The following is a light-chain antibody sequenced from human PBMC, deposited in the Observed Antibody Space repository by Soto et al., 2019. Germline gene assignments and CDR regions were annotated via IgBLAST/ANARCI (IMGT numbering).Light chain of an antibody. Sequence: EAVMTQSPTTLSVSPGEKVTLSCRASQTISNNLAWYRKKPGQAPSLLIYGISTRATGLPARFSGSGSGTEFTLTISSLQSDDFALYYCQQYNNWPHTFGQGTKLEIK. CDR2: GIS. J-gene: IGKJ2*01. V-gene: IGKV3-15*01. CDR1: QTISNN. CDR3: QQYNNWPHT.